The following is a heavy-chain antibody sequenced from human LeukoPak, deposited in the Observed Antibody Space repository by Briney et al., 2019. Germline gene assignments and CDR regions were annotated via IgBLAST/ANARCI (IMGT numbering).Heavy chain of an antibody. J-gene: IGHJ4*02. CDR2: IYYSGST. CDR1: GVSISSYY. D-gene: IGHD3-10*01. Sequence: SETLSLTCTVSGVSISSYYWSWIRQPPGKGLELIGYIYYSGSTNYNPSLKSRVTISVDTSKNQFSLKLSSVTAADTAVYYCARVGADGSGFLFDYWGQGTLVTVSS. CDR3: ARVGADGSGFLFDY. V-gene: IGHV4-59*12.